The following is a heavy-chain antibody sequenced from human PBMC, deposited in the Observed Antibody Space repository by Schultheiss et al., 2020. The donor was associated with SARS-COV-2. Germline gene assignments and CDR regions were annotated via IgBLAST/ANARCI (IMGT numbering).Heavy chain of an antibody. J-gene: IGHJ6*02. Sequence: SETLSLTCTVSGGSISSYYWSWIRQPPGKGLEWIGYIYYSGSTNYNPSLKSRVTMSADTSKNQFSLKLSSVTAGDTAVYYCARGRLRFLEGSTYYGMDVWGQGTTVTVSS. CDR1: GGSISSYY. CDR3: ARGRLRFLEGSTYYGMDV. D-gene: IGHD3-3*01. V-gene: IGHV4-59*12. CDR2: IYYSGST.